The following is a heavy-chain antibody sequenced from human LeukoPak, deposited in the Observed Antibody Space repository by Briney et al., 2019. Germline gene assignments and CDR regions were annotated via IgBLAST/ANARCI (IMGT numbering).Heavy chain of an antibody. CDR3: ARRRRSYDSSGQDY. CDR1: GYTFTSYG. D-gene: IGHD3-22*01. J-gene: IGHJ4*02. CDR2: ISAYNGNT. Sequence: ASVKVSCKASGYTFTSYGISWVRQAPGQGLEWMGWISAYNGNTNYAQKLQGRVTMTTDTSTSTAYMELRSLRSDDTAVYYCARRRRSYDSSGQDYWGQGTLVTVSS. V-gene: IGHV1-18*01.